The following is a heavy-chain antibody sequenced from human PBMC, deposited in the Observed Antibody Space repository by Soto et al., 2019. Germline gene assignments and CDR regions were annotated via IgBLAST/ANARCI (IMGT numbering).Heavy chain of an antibody. D-gene: IGHD6-13*01. CDR3: TSLSSTWPREY. Sequence: ESGGGLVQPGGSLRVSCAASGFSFSSHWMSWVRQAPGKGLEWVANIKQDGSEEYYVDSVKGRFTISRDNVQNSLYLRMNRLRAEDTAIYYCTSLSSTWPREYWGQGTLVTVSS. J-gene: IGHJ4*02. V-gene: IGHV3-7*03. CDR2: IKQDGSEE. CDR1: GFSFSSHW.